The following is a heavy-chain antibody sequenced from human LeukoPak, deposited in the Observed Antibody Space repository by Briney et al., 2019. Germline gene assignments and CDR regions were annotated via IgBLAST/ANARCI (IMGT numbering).Heavy chain of an antibody. V-gene: IGHV1-8*01. D-gene: IGHD3-22*01. CDR1: GYTFTSYD. CDR2: MNPNSGNT. CDR3: AREGDRALNWFDP. J-gene: IGHJ5*02. Sequence: ASVKVSCKASGYTFTSYDINWVRQAPGQGLEWMGWMNPNSGNTGYAQKFQGRVTMTRNTSISTAYTELSSLRSEGTAVYYCAREGDRALNWFDPWGQGTLVTVSS.